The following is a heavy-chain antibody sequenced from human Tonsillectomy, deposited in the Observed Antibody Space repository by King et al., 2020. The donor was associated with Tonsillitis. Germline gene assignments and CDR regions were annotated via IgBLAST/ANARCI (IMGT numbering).Heavy chain of an antibody. CDR3: ARGRWFGQLLPPGYYWFDY. J-gene: IGHJ4*02. CDR1: GFTFSNFD. D-gene: IGHD3-10*01. Sequence: VQLVESGGGLVQPGGSLRVSCTASGFTFSNFDMSWVRQAPGKGLEWVSSIRGNDGFIYYADSVQGRFTGFRDNSKKTVVLQMDSLRAEDTAIYYCARGRWFGQLLPPGYYWFDYWGQGSLVIVSS. V-gene: IGHV3-23*04. CDR2: IRGNDGFI.